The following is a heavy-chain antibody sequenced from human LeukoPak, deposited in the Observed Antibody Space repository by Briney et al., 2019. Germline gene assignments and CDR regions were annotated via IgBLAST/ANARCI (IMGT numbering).Heavy chain of an antibody. CDR1: GASISSATYS. CDR3: ARRALAATGKDAFDI. V-gene: IGHV4-30-2*01. J-gene: IGHJ3*02. D-gene: IGHD6-13*01. Sequence: SETLSLTCAVSGASISSATYSWSWIRQPPGKGLEWVGYIYHSGSTYYNPSLESRVTVSVDRSKNQISLKLSSVTAADTAIYYCARRALAATGKDAFDIWGQGTMVTL. CDR2: IYHSGST.